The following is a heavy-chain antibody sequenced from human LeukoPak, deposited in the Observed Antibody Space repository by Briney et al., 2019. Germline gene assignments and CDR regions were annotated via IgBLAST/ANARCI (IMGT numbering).Heavy chain of an antibody. CDR3: ARETRGSYVPGLDS. D-gene: IGHD1-26*01. Sequence: QAGGSLRLSCAASGFTFSSYWMSWVRQAPGKGLEWVANIKQDGSEKYYVDSVKGRFTISRDNAKNSLYLQMNSLGAEDTAVYYCARETRGSYVPGLDSWGQGTLVTVSS. J-gene: IGHJ4*02. CDR2: IKQDGSEK. CDR1: GFTFSSYW. V-gene: IGHV3-7*01.